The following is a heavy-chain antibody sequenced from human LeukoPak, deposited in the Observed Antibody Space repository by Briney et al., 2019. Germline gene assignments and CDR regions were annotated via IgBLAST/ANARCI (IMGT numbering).Heavy chain of an antibody. Sequence: GGSLRLSCAASGFTFSSYWMSWVRQAPGKGLEWVANIKQDGSEKHYVDSVKGRLTISRDNAKNLLYLQMNSLRVEDTAVYYCAGGPGFLIDCWGQGTLVTVSS. V-gene: IGHV3-7*01. CDR1: GFTFSSYW. J-gene: IGHJ4*02. D-gene: IGHD3-3*01. CDR3: AGGPGFLIDC. CDR2: IKQDGSEK.